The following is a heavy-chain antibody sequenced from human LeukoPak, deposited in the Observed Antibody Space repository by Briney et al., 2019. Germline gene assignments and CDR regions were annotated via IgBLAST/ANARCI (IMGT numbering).Heavy chain of an antibody. V-gene: IGHV3-7*01. CDR3: ARDPDGSYEAWDAFDI. D-gene: IGHD1-26*01. J-gene: IGHJ3*02. CDR2: IKQDGSEK. CDR1: GFTFSSYW. Sequence: GGSLRLSCAASGFTFSSYWMGWVRQAPGKGLEWVANIKQDGSEKYYVDSVKGRFTISRDNAKNSLYLQMNSLRAEDTAVYYCARDPDGSYEAWDAFDIWGQGTMVTVSS.